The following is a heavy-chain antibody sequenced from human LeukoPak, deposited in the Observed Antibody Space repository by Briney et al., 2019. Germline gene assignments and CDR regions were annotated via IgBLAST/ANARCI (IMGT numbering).Heavy chain of an antibody. CDR2: IYTSGST. D-gene: IGHD3-22*01. J-gene: IGHJ5*02. CDR1: GGSISSGSYY. CDR3: ARGPSDDITMIVVALPSAWFDP. Sequence: ASETLSLTCTVSGGSISSGSYYWSWIRQPAGKGLEWIGRIYTSGSTNYNPSLKSRFTISVDTSKNQFSLKLSSVTAADTAVYYCARGPSDDITMIVVALPSAWFDPWGQGTLVTVSS. V-gene: IGHV4-61*02.